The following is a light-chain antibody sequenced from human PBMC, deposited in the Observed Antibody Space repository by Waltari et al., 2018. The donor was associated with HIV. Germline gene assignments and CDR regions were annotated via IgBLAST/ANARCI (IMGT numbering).Light chain of an antibody. Sequence: QSVLTQPPSVSAAPGQKVTFSCSGSTSNIGDNYVPWYQQLPRTAPKLLIYENNKRPSGIPDRFSGSKSGTSATLGITGLQTGDEADYYCGTWDSNLAAWVFGGGTKVTVL. CDR1: TSNIGDNY. V-gene: IGLV1-51*02. CDR3: GTWDSNLAAWV. CDR2: ENN. J-gene: IGLJ3*02.